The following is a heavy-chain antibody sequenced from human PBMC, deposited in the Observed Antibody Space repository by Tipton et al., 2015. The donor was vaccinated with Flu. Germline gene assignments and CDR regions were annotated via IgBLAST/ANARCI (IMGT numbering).Heavy chain of an antibody. CDR3: ARDRVLDP. V-gene: IGHV3-21*01. Sequence: SLRLSCAASGFTFSSYSMNWVRQAPGKGLEWVSSISSSSSYIYYAGSVKGRFTISRDNAKNSLYLQMNSLKAEDTAVYYCARDRVLDPWGQGTLVTVSS. J-gene: IGHJ5*02. CDR2: ISSSSSYI. D-gene: IGHD3-10*01. CDR1: GFTFSSYS.